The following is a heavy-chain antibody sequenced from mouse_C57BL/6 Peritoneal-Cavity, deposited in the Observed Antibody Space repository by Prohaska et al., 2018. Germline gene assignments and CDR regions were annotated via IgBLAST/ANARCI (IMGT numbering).Heavy chain of an antibody. J-gene: IGHJ4*01. Sequence: QMQLQESGHGLVKPSQSLLLTCSITGFPITSGYYWIWIRHSPGKPLEWMGYITHSGETFYNPSLQSPISITRETSKNQFFLQLNSVTTEDTAMYYCAGDSSGYYAMDYWGQGTSVTVSS. CDR1: GFPITSGYY. V-gene: IGHV12-3*01. CDR3: AGDSSGYYAMDY. CDR2: ITHSGET. D-gene: IGHD3-2*02.